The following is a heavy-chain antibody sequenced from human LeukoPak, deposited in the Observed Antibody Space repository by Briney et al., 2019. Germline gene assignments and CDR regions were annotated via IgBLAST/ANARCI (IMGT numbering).Heavy chain of an antibody. CDR1: GFTFSTFN. CDR3: AKSYYYHSGSFDY. Sequence: GRSLRLSCAASGFTFSTFNMHWVRQAPRKGLEWVAVFSSDGRSTFYAENVQGRFTLSRDNSKNTRSLQMNSLRAEDTAVYYCAKSYYYHSGSFDYWGQGTLVTVSS. J-gene: IGHJ4*02. CDR2: FSSDGRST. D-gene: IGHD3-10*01. V-gene: IGHV3-30*18.